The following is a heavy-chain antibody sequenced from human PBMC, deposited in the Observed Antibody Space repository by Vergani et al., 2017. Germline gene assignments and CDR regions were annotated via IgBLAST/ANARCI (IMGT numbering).Heavy chain of an antibody. CDR3: AKDESVAARPVYYFDY. J-gene: IGHJ4*02. V-gene: IGHV3-23*01. Sequence: EVQLLESGGGLVQPGGSLRLSCAASGFTFSSYAMSWVRQAPGKGLEWVSAISGSGGSTYYADSVKGRFTISRDNSKNTLYLQMNSLRAEDTAVYYCAKDESVAARPVYYFDYWGQGTLVTVSS. CDR1: GFTFSSYA. D-gene: IGHD6-6*01. CDR2: ISGSGGST.